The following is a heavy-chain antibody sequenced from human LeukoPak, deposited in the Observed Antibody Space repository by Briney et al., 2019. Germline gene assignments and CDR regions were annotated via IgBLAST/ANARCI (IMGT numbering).Heavy chain of an antibody. CDR1: GDSISSYY. CDR3: ARDRQWLVDH. Sequence: SETLSLTCTVPGDSISSYYWSWIRQPAGKGLEWIGRVYVTGSTNLNPTLQSRVTMSVDTSKNQFSLKLTSVTAADTAVYYCARDRQWLVDHWGQGTLVTVSS. V-gene: IGHV4-4*07. D-gene: IGHD6-19*01. CDR2: VYVTGST. J-gene: IGHJ5*02.